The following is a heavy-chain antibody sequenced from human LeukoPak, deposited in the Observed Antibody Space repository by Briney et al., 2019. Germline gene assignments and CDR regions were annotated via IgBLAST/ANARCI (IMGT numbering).Heavy chain of an antibody. CDR3: ARGVIKINWFDS. J-gene: IGHJ5*01. Sequence: SQTLSLTCTVSGGSVSSDKYHWSWIRQPAGKALEWIGRVYLKGTTNSNPSLEGRVTISVDTSNNQFSLNLNSVTATDTGTYYCARGVIKINWFDSWGQGARVTVSS. CDR1: GGSVSSDKYH. D-gene: IGHD3-10*01. CDR2: VYLKGTT. V-gene: IGHV4-61*02.